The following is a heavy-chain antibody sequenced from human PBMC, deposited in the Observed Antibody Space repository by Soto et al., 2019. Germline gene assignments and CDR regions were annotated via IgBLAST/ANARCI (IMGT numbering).Heavy chain of an antibody. D-gene: IGHD2-15*01. CDR3: ARGQRMPYYYYYGMDV. CDR2: INHSGST. V-gene: IGHV4-34*01. CDR1: GGSFSGYY. Sequence: SETLSLTCAVYGGSFSGYYWSWIRQPPGKGLEWIGEINHSGSTNYNPSLKSRVTISVDTSKNQFSLKLSSVTAADTAVYYCARGQRMPYYYYYGMDVWGQGTTVT. J-gene: IGHJ6*02.